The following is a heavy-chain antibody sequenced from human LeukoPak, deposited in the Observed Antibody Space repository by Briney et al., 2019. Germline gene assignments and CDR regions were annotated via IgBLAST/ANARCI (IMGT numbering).Heavy chain of an antibody. CDR1: GFTFSSYT. CDR3: AKDRGGADAFDI. D-gene: IGHD3-16*01. Sequence: GGSLRLSCAASGFTFSSYTMNWVRQAPGKGLEWVSSINGGSSYIYYADSVRGRFTISRDNAKNSPYLQMNSLRAEDTAVYYCAKDRGGADAFDIWGQGTMVTVSS. CDR2: INGGSSYI. V-gene: IGHV3-21*04. J-gene: IGHJ3*02.